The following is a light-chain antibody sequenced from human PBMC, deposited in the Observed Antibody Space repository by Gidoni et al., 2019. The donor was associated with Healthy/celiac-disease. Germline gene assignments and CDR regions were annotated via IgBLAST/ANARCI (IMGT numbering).Light chain of an antibody. CDR2: EVS. V-gene: IGLV2-8*01. CDR1: SSDVGGYNY. J-gene: IGLJ3*02. Sequence: QSALTQPPSASASPGQSVTISCTGTSSDVGGYNYVSWYQQHPGKAPKLMIYEVSTRPSGVPDRFSGSKSGNTASLTVSGLQAEDEADYYCSSYAGSNRVFGGGTKLTVL. CDR3: SSYAGSNRV.